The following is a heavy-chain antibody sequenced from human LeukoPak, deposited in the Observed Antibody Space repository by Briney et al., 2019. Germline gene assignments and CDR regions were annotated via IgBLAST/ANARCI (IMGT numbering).Heavy chain of an antibody. J-gene: IGHJ4*02. D-gene: IGHD1-1*01. CDR2: ISSSGSNI. V-gene: IGHV3-48*03. Sequence: GGSLRLSCAASGFTFSSYEMNWVRQAPGKGLEWVSYISSSGSNIYYADSVKGRFTISRDNAKNSLYLQMNSLRAEDTAVYYCARDRTWNGPSGSFDCWGRGTLVTVSS. CDR1: GFTFSSYE. CDR3: ARDRTWNGPSGSFDC.